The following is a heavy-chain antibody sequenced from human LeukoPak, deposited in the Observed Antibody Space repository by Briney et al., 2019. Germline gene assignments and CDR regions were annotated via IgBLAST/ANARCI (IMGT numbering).Heavy chain of an antibody. J-gene: IGHJ4*02. CDR2: ISSSGSTI. V-gene: IGHV3-48*03. Sequence: GGSLRLSCAASGFTFSSYEMNWVRQAPGKGLEWVSYISSSGSTIYYADSVKGRFTISRDNAKNSLYLQMNSLRAEDTALYYCAKSLRWELLPYFDYWGQGTLVTVSS. D-gene: IGHD1-26*01. CDR1: GFTFSSYE. CDR3: AKSLRWELLPYFDY.